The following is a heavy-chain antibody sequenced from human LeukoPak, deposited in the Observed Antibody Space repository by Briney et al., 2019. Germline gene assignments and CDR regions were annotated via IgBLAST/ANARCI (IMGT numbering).Heavy chain of an antibody. D-gene: IGHD6-13*01. Sequence: SETLSLTCTVSGGSISSYDWSWIRQPPGKGLEWIGYIYYSGSTNYNPSLKSRVTISVATSKNQFSLKLSSVTAADTAVYYCARAHSSSWYGVWFDPWGQGTLVTVSS. J-gene: IGHJ5*02. CDR1: GGSISSYD. CDR3: ARAHSSSWYGVWFDP. V-gene: IGHV4-59*01. CDR2: IYYSGST.